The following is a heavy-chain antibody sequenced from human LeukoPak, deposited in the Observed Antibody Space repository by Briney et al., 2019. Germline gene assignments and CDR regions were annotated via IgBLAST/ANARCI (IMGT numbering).Heavy chain of an antibody. D-gene: IGHD3/OR15-3a*01. CDR3: ARELRFLDWLAFDS. CDR2: IYYSGGT. J-gene: IGHJ4*02. Sequence: SETLSLTCTVSGGSISSSSYYWGWIRQPPGKGLEWIGSIYYSGGTDYNPSLKSRVTISVDTSNNQISLKLSSLTAADTAVYYCARELRFLDWLAFDSWGQGTPVTVSP. CDR1: GGSISSSSYY. V-gene: IGHV4-39*07.